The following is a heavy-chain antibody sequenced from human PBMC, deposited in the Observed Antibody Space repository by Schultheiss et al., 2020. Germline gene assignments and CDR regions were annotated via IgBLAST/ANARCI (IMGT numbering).Heavy chain of an antibody. Sequence: SGPTLVKPTQTLTLTCTFSGFSLSTSGMRVSWIRQPPGKALEWLALIYWDDDKHYSPSLKSRLTITKDTSKNQVVLTMTNMDPVDTATYYCAHSAYYDFWSGYYNFDYWGQGTLVTVSS. CDR2: IYWDDDK. CDR3: AHSAYYDFWSGYYNFDY. V-gene: IGHV2-5*08. J-gene: IGHJ4*02. D-gene: IGHD3-3*01. CDR1: GFSLSTSGMR.